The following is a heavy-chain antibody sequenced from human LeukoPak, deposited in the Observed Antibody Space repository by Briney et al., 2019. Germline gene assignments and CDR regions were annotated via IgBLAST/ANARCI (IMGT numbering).Heavy chain of an antibody. V-gene: IGHV3-23*01. CDR1: EFDFTSHA. J-gene: IGHJ4*02. Sequence: GGSLRLSCAASEFDFTSHAMTWVRQAPGKGLEWVSAISISGTKAYYADSVKGRFTISRDNSKNTLYLQMNSLRVEDTAVYYCANEIRPNDYWGQGTLVTVSS. CDR3: ANEIRPNDY. CDR2: ISISGTKA.